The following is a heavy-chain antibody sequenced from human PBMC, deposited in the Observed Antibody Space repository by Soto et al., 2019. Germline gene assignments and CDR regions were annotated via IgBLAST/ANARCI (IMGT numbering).Heavy chain of an antibody. V-gene: IGHV1-18*01. CDR2: ISPYNGNT. D-gene: IGHD2-15*01. CDR1: DYAFTSYT. J-gene: IGHJ4*02. Sequence: QVQLVQSGAEVKKPGASVKVSCKASDYAFTSYTITWVRQAPGQGLEWMGWISPYNGNTDYAQKLQGRVTMTTDTSTSTAYMEPRSLRSDDTAVYYCAGAPVVVIAAAYFDSWGQGTLVTVSS. CDR3: AGAPVVVIAAAYFDS.